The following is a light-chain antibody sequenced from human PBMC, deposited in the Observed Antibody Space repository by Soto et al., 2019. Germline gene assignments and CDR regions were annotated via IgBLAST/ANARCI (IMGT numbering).Light chain of an antibody. CDR2: AAS. CDR3: QQVNSFPHT. J-gene: IGKJ2*01. Sequence: DIQMTQSPSSISASVGDRVTITCRASQDVGAWLGWYQQNAGKAPRLLIYAASTLQRGVPSRFRGSGSGTDFALTIDSLQPEDFATYYCQQVNSFPHTFAQGTKVDIK. CDR1: QDVGAW. V-gene: IGKV1-12*01.